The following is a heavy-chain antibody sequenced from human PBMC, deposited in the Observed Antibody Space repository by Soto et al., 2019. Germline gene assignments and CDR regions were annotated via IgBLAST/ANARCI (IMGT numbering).Heavy chain of an antibody. V-gene: IGHV3-11*05. CDR3: ARDPPYYDILTGYYNAPYYFDY. CDR1: GFTFSDYY. CDR2: ISSSSSYT. Sequence: PGGSLRLSCAASGFTFSDYYMSWIRQAPGKGLEWVSYISSSSSYTNYADSVKGRFTISRDNAKNSLYLQMNSLRAEDTAVYYCARDPPYYDILTGYYNAPYYFDYWGQGTLVTVSS. J-gene: IGHJ4*02. D-gene: IGHD3-9*01.